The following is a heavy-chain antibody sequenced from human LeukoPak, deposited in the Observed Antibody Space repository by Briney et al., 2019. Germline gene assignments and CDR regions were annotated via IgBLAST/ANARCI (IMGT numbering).Heavy chain of an antibody. Sequence: GGSLRLSCAASGFTFSSSGMHWVRQAPAKGLEGLAVILYNGSNKYYADSVKGRFTISRDNSKNTLYLQMNSLRVEDTAVYYCARAGGYCSGGSCYRGYSWFDPWGQGTLVTVSS. CDR3: ARAGGYCSGGSCYRGYSWFDP. J-gene: IGHJ5*02. CDR2: ILYNGSNK. V-gene: IGHV3-33*01. D-gene: IGHD2-15*01. CDR1: GFTFSSSG.